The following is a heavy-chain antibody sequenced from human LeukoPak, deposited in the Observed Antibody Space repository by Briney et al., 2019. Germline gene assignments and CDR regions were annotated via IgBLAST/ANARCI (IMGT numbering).Heavy chain of an antibody. CDR1: GGTFSSYA. V-gene: IGHV1-69*04. CDR3: ARYEDDFWSGLEDY. D-gene: IGHD3-3*01. CDR2: IIPILGIA. Sequence: ASVKVSCKASGGTFSSYAISWVRQAPGQGLEWMGRIIPILGIANYAQKFQGRVTITADKSTSTAYMELSSLRSEDTAAYYCARYEDDFWSGLEDYWGQGTLVTVSS. J-gene: IGHJ4*02.